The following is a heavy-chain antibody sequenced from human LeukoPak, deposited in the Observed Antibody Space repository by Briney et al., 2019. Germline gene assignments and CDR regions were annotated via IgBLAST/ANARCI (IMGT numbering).Heavy chain of an antibody. CDR3: ARTYYYGSGTYYLPDF. V-gene: IGHV5-51*01. CDR1: GYSFPNYW. CDR2: IYPGDSDT. Sequence: GESLKISCKVSGYSFPNYWIGWVRQMPGKGLEWMNIIYPGDSDTRYSPSFQGQVTFSVDKSISTAYLQWSSLKASDTAMYYCARTYYYGSGTYYLPDFWGQGTLVTVSS. J-gene: IGHJ4*02. D-gene: IGHD3-10*01.